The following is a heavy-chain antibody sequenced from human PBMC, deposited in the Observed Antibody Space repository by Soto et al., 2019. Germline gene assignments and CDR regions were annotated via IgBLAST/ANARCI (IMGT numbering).Heavy chain of an antibody. D-gene: IGHD6-13*01. CDR3: ARRRYGRQQLVPRYYYYGMDV. CDR1: GGSFSGYY. V-gene: IGHV4-34*01. Sequence: PSETLSLTCAVYGGSFSGYYWSWIRQPPGKGLEWIGEINHSGSTNYNPSLKSRVTISVDTSKNQFSLKLSSVTAADTAVYYCARRRYGRQQLVPRYYYYGMDVWGQGTTVTVSS. CDR2: INHSGST. J-gene: IGHJ6*02.